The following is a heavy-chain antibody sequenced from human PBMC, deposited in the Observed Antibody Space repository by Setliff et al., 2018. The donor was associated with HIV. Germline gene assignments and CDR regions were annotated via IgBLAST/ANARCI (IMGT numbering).Heavy chain of an antibody. J-gene: IGHJ6*03. CDR3: ARTVRREFRTNVGDHYYFYMDV. D-gene: IGHD3-3*01. V-gene: IGHV4-4*02. Sequence: PSETLSLTCAVSGGSISSSNWWSWVRQPPGKGLEWIGEIYHSGSTNYNPSLKSRVTISLDRSKTQFSLKLSSVTAADTAVYYCARTVRREFRTNVGDHYYFYMDVWGKGTTVTVSS. CDR2: IYHSGST. CDR1: GGSISSSNW.